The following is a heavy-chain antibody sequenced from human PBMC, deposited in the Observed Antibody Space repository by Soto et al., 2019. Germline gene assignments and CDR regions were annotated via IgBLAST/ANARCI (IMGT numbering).Heavy chain of an antibody. J-gene: IGHJ6*02. CDR3: ARARSGDYYGMDV. CDR1: GFTFSSYS. Sequence: EVQLVESGGGLVKPGGSLRLSCAASGFTFSSYSMNWVRQAPGKGLEWVSSISSSSYIYYADSVKGRFTISRDNAKNSLYLQMNSLRAEDTAVYYCARARSGDYYGMDVWGQGTTVTVSS. CDR2: ISSSSYI. V-gene: IGHV3-21*01.